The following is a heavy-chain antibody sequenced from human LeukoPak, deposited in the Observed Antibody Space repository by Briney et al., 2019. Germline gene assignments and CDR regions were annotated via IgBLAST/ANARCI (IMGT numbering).Heavy chain of an antibody. D-gene: IGHD2-2*01. CDR2: ISPSGGST. J-gene: IGHJ4*02. CDR3: AKDPPAVGPPGYYFDF. Sequence: GGSLRLSCAASGFIFSNYAMNWVRQAPGKGLEWVSTISPSGGSTHYADSVKGRFTISRDNSKNTLYLQMDGLRAEDTAQYYCAKDPPAVGPPGYYFDFWGQGTLVTVSS. V-gene: IGHV3-23*01. CDR1: GFIFSNYA.